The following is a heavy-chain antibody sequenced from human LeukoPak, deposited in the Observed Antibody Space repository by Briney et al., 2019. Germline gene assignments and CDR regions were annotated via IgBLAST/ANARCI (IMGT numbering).Heavy chain of an antibody. J-gene: IGHJ4*02. D-gene: IGHD2-8*02. Sequence: SETLSLTCTVSGGSISSYYWSWLRQPPGKGLEWIGYIYYSGSTNYNPSLKSRVTISVDTSKNQFSLKLSSVTAAETAVYYCARGPYCTGGVCYWPFDYGGQGTLVTVSS. CDR2: IYYSGST. CDR3: ARGPYCTGGVCYWPFDY. CDR1: GGSISSYY. V-gene: IGHV4-59*01.